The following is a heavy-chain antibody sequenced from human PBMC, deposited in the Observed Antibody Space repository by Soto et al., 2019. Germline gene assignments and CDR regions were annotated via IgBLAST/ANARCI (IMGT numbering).Heavy chain of an antibody. Sequence: GSLRLSCAASGFTFYSYAMTWVRQAPGKALEWVSTISGRGDSTYYADSVKGRFSISRDNYKNTVSLQMNSLRAENTAVYFCARVWERTVTTRNYFYGIDFWGRGTTVTVFS. CDR1: GFTFYSYA. CDR3: ARVWERTVTTRNYFYGIDF. V-gene: IGHV3-23*01. CDR2: ISGRGDST. D-gene: IGHD4-17*01. J-gene: IGHJ6*02.